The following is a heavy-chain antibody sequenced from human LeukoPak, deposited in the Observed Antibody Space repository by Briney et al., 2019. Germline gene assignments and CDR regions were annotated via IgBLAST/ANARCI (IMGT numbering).Heavy chain of an antibody. CDR3: ARDHSGSQHWFDP. CDR2: INPSGGTT. Sequence: ASVKVSCKASGYTFSYYYMHWVRQAPGQGLEWMGVINPSGGTTSYAQKFQGRVTMIRDTSTSTVYMELSSLRSDDTALYYCARDHSGSQHWFDPWGQGTLVIVSS. D-gene: IGHD1-26*01. V-gene: IGHV1-46*01. CDR1: GYTFSYYY. J-gene: IGHJ5*02.